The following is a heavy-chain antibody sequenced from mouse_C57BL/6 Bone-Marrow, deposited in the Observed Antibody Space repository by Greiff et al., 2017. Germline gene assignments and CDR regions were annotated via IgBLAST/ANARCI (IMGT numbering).Heavy chain of an antibody. D-gene: IGHD1-1*01. CDR3: ARGDYGSSYWYVDV. CDR2: IYPGSGNT. V-gene: IGHV1-76*01. Sequence: QVQLQQSGAELVRPGASVKLSCKASGYTFTDYYIHWVKQRPGQGLEWIARIYPGSGNTYYNEKFKGKATLTADKSSSTAYMQLSSLTSEDSAVYFSARGDYGSSYWYVDVWGTGTTVTVSA. J-gene: IGHJ1*03. CDR1: GYTFTDYY.